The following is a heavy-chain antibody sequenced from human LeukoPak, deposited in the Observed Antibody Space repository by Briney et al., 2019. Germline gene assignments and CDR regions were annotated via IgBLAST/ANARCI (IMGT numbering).Heavy chain of an antibody. Sequence: PSETLSLTCIVSGGSISSYYWSWIRQSAGKGLEWIGRIYSSGDTNYNPSLKSRVTMSVDTSKSQFSLKLTSVTAADTAVYYCARDVSTSSRIDWSDPWGQGTLVTVSS. CDR3: ARDVSTSSRIDWSDP. CDR2: IYSSGDT. V-gene: IGHV4-4*07. D-gene: IGHD3-16*01. J-gene: IGHJ5*02. CDR1: GGSISSYY.